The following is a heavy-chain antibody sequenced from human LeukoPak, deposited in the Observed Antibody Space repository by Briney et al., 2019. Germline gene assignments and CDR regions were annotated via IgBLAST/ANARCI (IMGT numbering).Heavy chain of an antibody. Sequence: GGSLRLSCAASGFTFDDHGMNWVRQAPGKGLEWVSSISTSSSYIYYADSVKGRFTISRDNAKNSLYLQMNSLRAEDTAVYYCARVYDILTGYHGFDPWGQGTLVTVSS. CDR2: ISTSSSYI. J-gene: IGHJ5*02. CDR1: GFTFDDHG. CDR3: ARVYDILTGYHGFDP. V-gene: IGHV3-21*04. D-gene: IGHD3-9*01.